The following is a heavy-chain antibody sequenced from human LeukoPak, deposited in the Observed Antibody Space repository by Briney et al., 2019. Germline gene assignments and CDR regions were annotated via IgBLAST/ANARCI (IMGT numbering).Heavy chain of an antibody. V-gene: IGHV3-23*01. Sequence: PGGSLRLSCAASGFTFSSYAMSWVRQAPGKGLEWVSAISGSGGSTYYADSVKGRFTTPRDNSKNTLYLQMNSLRAEDTAVYYCAKVVAAAGRGGDYWGQGTLVTVSS. J-gene: IGHJ4*02. CDR3: AKVVAAAGRGGDY. CDR1: GFTFSSYA. D-gene: IGHD6-13*01. CDR2: ISGSGGST.